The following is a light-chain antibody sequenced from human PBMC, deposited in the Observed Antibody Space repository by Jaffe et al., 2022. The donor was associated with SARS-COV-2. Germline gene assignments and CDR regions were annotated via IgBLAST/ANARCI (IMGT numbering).Light chain of an antibody. CDR1: QNIYSY. CDR2: GAS. CDR3: QQYYSYPRT. J-gene: IGKJ1*01. Sequence: AIRMTQSPSSFSASTGDRVTITCRASQNIYSYLAWYQQKPGKAPKLLIYGASTLQSGVPSRFSGSGSGTDFTLTISCLQSEDFATYYCQQYYSYPRTFGQGTKVEIK. V-gene: IGKV1-8*01.